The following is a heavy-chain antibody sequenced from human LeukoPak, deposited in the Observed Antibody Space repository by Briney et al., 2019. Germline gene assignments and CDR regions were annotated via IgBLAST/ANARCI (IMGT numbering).Heavy chain of an antibody. CDR2: INTDGSNT. CDR3: TRGGTTLDY. V-gene: IGHV3-74*03. Sequence: QPGGSLRLSCAASGFAFSSYWMHWVRQAPGKGLVWVSRINTDGSNTAYADSVKGRFTISRDNAKNTLYLQMHSLRAEDTAVYYCTRGGTTLDYWGQGTLVSVSS. CDR1: GFAFSSYW. D-gene: IGHD1-7*01. J-gene: IGHJ4*02.